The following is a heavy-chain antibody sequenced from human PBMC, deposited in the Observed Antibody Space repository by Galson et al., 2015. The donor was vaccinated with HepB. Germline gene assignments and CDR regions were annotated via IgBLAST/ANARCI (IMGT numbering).Heavy chain of an antibody. CDR2: INPASGGT. CDR1: GYRFTGYY. D-gene: IGHD3-10*01. Sequence: SVKVSCKASGYRFTGYYMHWVRQAPGQGLQWMGWINPASGGTNYAQQFQGRVTMTRDTSINTAYMELRRLRSDDTAVYYWAREKYYGSGYFDYWGQGTLVTVSS. J-gene: IGHJ4*02. V-gene: IGHV1-2*02. CDR3: AREKYYGSGYFDY.